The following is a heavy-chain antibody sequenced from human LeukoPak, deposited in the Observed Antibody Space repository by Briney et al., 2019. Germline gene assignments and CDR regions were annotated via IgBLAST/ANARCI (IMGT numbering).Heavy chain of an antibody. CDR1: GVSISSGSYY. CDR2: IYTTRST. CDR3: AREGYYDRSGYREY. D-gene: IGHD3-22*01. Sequence: SETLSLTCTVSGVSISSGSYYWVWIRQPAGKGLEWIGRIYTTRSTNYNPSFKSRVTISVDTSKNQFSLKLSSVTAADTAVYYCAREGYYDRSGYREYWGQGTLVTVSS. V-gene: IGHV4-61*02. J-gene: IGHJ4*02.